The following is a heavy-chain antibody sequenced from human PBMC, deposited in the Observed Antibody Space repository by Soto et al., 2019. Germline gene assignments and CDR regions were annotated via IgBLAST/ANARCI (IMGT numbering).Heavy chain of an antibody. CDR2: ISSSGSTI. V-gene: IGHV3-11*01. Sequence: GGSLRLSCAASGFTFSDYYMSWMRQAPGKGLEWVSYISSSGSTIYYADSVKGRFTISRDNAKNSLYLQMNGLRAEDTAVYYCARERADDILTGYYNFDYWGQGTLVTVSS. J-gene: IGHJ4*02. CDR1: GFTFSDYY. CDR3: ARERADDILTGYYNFDY. D-gene: IGHD3-9*01.